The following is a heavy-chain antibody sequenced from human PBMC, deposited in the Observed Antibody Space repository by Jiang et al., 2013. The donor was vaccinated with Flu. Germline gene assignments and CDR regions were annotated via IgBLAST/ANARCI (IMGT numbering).Heavy chain of an antibody. D-gene: IGHD4-17*01. J-gene: IGHJ4*02. Sequence: VQLLESGGGLVQPGGSLRLSCAASGFTFSTYGMNWVRQAPGKGLEWVSFIGGRSRTIYYADSVKGRFTISRDNAKNSLYLKMDSLRAEDTAVYYCARATPCDYWGQGTLVTVSS. V-gene: IGHV3-48*01. CDR1: GFTFSTYG. CDR2: IGGRSRTI. CDR3: ARATPCDY.